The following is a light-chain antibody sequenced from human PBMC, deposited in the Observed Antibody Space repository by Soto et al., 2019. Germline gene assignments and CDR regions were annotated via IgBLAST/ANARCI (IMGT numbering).Light chain of an antibody. J-gene: IGLJ1*01. CDR3: CSYAGSYTYV. V-gene: IGLV2-11*01. CDR2: DVS. Sequence: QSALTQPRSVSGSPGQSFTISCTGTSSDVGGYNYVSWYQQHPGKAPKLMIYDVSKRPSGVPDRFSGSKSGNTASLTISGLQAEDEADYYCCSYAGSYTYVFGTGTRSPS. CDR1: SSDVGGYNY.